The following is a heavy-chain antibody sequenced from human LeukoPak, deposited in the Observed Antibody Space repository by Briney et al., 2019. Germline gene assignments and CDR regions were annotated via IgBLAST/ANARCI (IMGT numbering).Heavy chain of an antibody. J-gene: IGHJ4*02. D-gene: IGHD6-19*01. CDR1: GFSFSNHG. Sequence: GTSLRLSCVASGFSFSNHGMHSVRQAPGKGLEWVSVVARDGGAKFYADSVKGRFTLSRENSNDMFFLQMNFLTVEDTAIYYCARESTWVQWYFYHWGQGTPVIVPS. V-gene: IGHV3-30*03. CDR3: ARESTWVQWYFYH. CDR2: VARDGGAK.